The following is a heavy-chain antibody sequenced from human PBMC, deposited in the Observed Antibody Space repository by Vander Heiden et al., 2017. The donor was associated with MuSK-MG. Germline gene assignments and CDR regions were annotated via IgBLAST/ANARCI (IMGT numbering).Heavy chain of an antibody. D-gene: IGHD2-15*01. Sequence: QVQLVQSGAEVKKPGASVKVSCKASGYTFTSYDINWVRQATGQGPEWMGWMNPNSGNTGYAQKFQGRVTMTRNTSISTAYMELSSLRSEDTAVYYCARGAPGGYCSGGSCPFFDYWGQGTLVTVSS. CDR1: GYTFTSYD. V-gene: IGHV1-8*01. CDR2: MNPNSGNT. CDR3: ARGAPGGYCSGGSCPFFDY. J-gene: IGHJ4*02.